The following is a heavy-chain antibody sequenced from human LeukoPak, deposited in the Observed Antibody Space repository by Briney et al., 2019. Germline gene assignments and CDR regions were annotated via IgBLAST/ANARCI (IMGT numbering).Heavy chain of an antibody. Sequence: SETLPLTCTVSGGSISSYYWSWIRQPAGKGLEWIGRIYTSGSTNYNPSLKSRVTMSVDTSKNQFSLKLSSVTAADTAAYYCARDRHIVVVTARRGNWFDPWGQGTLVTVSS. V-gene: IGHV4-4*07. D-gene: IGHD2-21*02. CDR1: GGSISSYY. J-gene: IGHJ5*02. CDR2: IYTSGST. CDR3: ARDRHIVVVTARRGNWFDP.